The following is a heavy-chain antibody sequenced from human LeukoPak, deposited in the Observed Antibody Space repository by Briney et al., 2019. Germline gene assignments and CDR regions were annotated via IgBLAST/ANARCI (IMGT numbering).Heavy chain of an antibody. V-gene: IGHV3-23*01. J-gene: IGHJ4*02. CDR1: GFTFSSYA. D-gene: IGHD6-13*01. Sequence: GGSLRPSCAASGFTFSSYAMSWVRQAPGKGLEWASAISGSGGSTYYADSVKGRFSISRDNSKNTLYLQMNSLRAEDTAVYYCARFIAAPYYFDYWGRGTLVTVSS. CDR3: ARFIAAPYYFDY. CDR2: ISGSGGST.